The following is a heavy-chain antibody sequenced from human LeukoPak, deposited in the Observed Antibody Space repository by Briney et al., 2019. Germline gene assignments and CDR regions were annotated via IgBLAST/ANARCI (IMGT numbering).Heavy chain of an antibody. CDR3: ASGDYVGVVNKRDY. CDR2: ISSSSSTI. J-gene: IGHJ4*02. D-gene: IGHD4-23*01. CDR1: GFTFSSYS. V-gene: IGHV3-48*04. Sequence: GGSLRLSCAASGFTFSSYSMNWVRQAPGKGLEWVSYISSSSSTIYYADSVKGRFTISRDNAKNSLYLQMNSLRAEDTAVYYCASGDYVGVVNKRDYWGQGTLVTVSS.